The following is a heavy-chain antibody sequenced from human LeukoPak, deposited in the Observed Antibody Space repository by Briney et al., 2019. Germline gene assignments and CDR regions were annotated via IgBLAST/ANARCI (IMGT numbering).Heavy chain of an antibody. J-gene: IGHJ4*02. CDR2: INADNGNT. V-gene: IGHV1-3*03. CDR1: GYTFTTHA. Sequence: GASVKVSCKASGYTFTTHAVHWVRQAPGQRLEWMGWINADNGNTQYSQEFEGRVTINRDASATTTYMELSSLRSEDMSVYYCARDRCSGGTCGLDDWGQGTLVIVSS. D-gene: IGHD2-15*01. CDR3: ARDRCSGGTCGLDD.